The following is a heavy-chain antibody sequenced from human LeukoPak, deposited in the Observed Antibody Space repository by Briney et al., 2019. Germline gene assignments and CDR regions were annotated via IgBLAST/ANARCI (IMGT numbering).Heavy chain of an antibody. D-gene: IGHD3-10*01. Sequence: ASVKVSCKASGYTFTSYSMHWVRQAPGQGLDWMGIINPSGGSTTYAQKFQGRVTMTRDTSTSTVYMELSSLRSEDTAVYYCARDRGPFLANYYFDFWGQGTLVTASS. CDR2: INPSGGST. V-gene: IGHV1-46*01. J-gene: IGHJ4*02. CDR3: ARDRGPFLANYYFDF. CDR1: GYTFTSYS.